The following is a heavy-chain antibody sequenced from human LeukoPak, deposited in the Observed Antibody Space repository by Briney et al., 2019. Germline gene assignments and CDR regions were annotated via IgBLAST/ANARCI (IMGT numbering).Heavy chain of an antibody. D-gene: IGHD6-13*01. V-gene: IGHV6-1*01. CDR1: GDSVSSNSAA. CDR3: ARATPIIAAAGSSRYYFDY. Sequence: SQTLSLTCAISGDSVSSNSAAWNWIRQSPSGGIEWLGRTYYRSKWYNDYAVSVKSRITINPDTSKNQFSLQLNSVTPEDTAVYYCARATPIIAAAGSSRYYFDYWGQGTLVTVSS. J-gene: IGHJ4*02. CDR2: TYYRSKWYN.